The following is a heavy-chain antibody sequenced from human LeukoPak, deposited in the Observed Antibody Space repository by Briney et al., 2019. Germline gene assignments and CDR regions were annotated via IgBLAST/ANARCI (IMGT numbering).Heavy chain of an antibody. J-gene: IGHJ4*02. CDR3: AKDGEVVSPNYFDY. D-gene: IGHD3-10*01. CDR1: GFTFSSYA. Sequence: LSGGSLRLSCAAPGFTFSSYAMSWVRQAPGKGLEWVSAISGSGGSTYYADSVKGRFTISRDNSKNTLYLQMNSLRAEDTAVYYCAKDGEVVSPNYFDYWGQGTLVTVSS. V-gene: IGHV3-23*01. CDR2: ISGSGGST.